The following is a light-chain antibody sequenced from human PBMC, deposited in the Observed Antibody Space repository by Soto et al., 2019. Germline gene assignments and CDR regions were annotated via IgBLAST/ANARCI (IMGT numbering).Light chain of an antibody. CDR3: SSYTSSRGYV. CDR2: DVS. CDR1: SSDVGGYNY. Sequence: QSVLTQPASVSGSPGQSITISCTGTSSDVGGYNYVSWYQQHPGKAPKLMIYDVSNRPSGVSNRFSGSKSGNTASLTISGLQAEDEADYYCSSYTSSRGYVFVTRTKVTVL. J-gene: IGLJ1*01. V-gene: IGLV2-14*01.